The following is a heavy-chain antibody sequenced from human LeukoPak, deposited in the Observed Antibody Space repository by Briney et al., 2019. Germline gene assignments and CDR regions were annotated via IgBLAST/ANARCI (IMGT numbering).Heavy chain of an antibody. CDR2: ISLRGLT. Sequence: PSGTLSLTCSVSGGSISSTYWWWWVRQPPGQGLEWIGEISLRGLTNYNPSLRSRLTMSLDESKNQVSLNLTSVTAADTAVYYCSRESGLCSTFSSWGQGTLVSVHS. V-gene: IGHV4-4*02. CDR1: GGSISSTYW. CDR3: SRESGLCSTFSS. J-gene: IGHJ4*02. D-gene: IGHD2-8*01.